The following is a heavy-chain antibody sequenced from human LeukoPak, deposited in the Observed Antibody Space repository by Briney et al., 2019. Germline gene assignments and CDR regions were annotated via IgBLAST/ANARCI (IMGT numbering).Heavy chain of an antibody. CDR2: ISNSGGTT. CDR1: GFTFSSYG. J-gene: IGHJ4*02. V-gene: IGHV3-23*01. Sequence: GGSLRLSCAASGFTFSSYGMSWVRQAPGKGLEWVSGISNSGGTTYYADSVKGRFTISRDNSKDTLYLQMNSLRAEDTALYYCAKDRNSGNYYQTGDFHYWGQGILVTVSS. CDR3: AKDRNSGNYYQTGDFHY. D-gene: IGHD1-26*01.